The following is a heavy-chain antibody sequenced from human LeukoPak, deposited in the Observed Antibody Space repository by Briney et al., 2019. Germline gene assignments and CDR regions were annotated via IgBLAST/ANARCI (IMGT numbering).Heavy chain of an antibody. Sequence: SETLSLTCTVSGGSISSYYWSWIRQPAGKGLEWIGRIYTSGSTKYNPSLKSRVTMSIDTSKNQFSLRLSSVTAADTAVYYCAREKRGYSYGYTYFDYWGQGTLVTVSS. CDR3: AREKRGYSYGYTYFDY. D-gene: IGHD5-18*01. CDR2: IYTSGST. V-gene: IGHV4-4*07. CDR1: GGSISSYY. J-gene: IGHJ4*02.